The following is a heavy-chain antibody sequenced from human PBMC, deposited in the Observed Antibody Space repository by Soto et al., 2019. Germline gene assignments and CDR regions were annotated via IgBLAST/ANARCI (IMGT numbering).Heavy chain of an antibody. D-gene: IGHD3-22*01. Sequence: QVQLVQSGAEVKKPGSSVKVSCKASGGTFSSYAISWVRQAPGQGLEWMGGIIPIFGTANYAQRFQGRVTITADESTSTAYMELSSLRSEDTAVYYCARELNYYYDSSGYDYWGQGTLVTVSS. CDR3: ARELNYYYDSSGYDY. V-gene: IGHV1-69*01. J-gene: IGHJ4*02. CDR2: IIPIFGTA. CDR1: GGTFSSYA.